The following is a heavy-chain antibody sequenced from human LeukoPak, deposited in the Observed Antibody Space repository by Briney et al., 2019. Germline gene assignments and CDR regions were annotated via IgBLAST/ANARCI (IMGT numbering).Heavy chain of an antibody. V-gene: IGHV3-23*01. CDR3: AKADSQGYVGVVDY. J-gene: IGHJ4*02. CDR1: GLTFSSYA. Sequence: AGGSLRLSCAASGLTFSSYAMSWVRQAPGKGLEWVSAISGSGGSTYYADSVKGRFTISRDNSKNTLYLQMNSLRAEDTAVYYCAKADSQGYVGVVDYWGQGTLVTVSS. D-gene: IGHD5-12*01. CDR2: ISGSGGST.